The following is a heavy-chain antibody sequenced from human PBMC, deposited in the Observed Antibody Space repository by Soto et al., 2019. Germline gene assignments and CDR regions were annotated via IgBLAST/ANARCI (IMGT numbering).Heavy chain of an antibody. J-gene: IGHJ6*02. V-gene: IGHV6-1*01. CDR2: TYYRSQWYT. CDR1: GDSVSSNSAA. CDR3: ARGQSSYYYAMDV. Sequence: QVQLQQSGPGLVKPSQTLSLTCAISGDSVSSNSAAWNWIRQSPSRGLEWLGRTYYRSQWYTNYAVSVKSRITINPDTSNTQFSLQLNSVTPEDMAVYYCARGQSSYYYAMDVWGQGTTVTVS. D-gene: IGHD2-2*01.